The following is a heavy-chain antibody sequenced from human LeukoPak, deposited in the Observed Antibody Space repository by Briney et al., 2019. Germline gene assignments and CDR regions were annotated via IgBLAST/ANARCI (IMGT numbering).Heavy chain of an antibody. CDR2: ISYDGSKK. Sequence: GSLTLSCAASGVTFCSYGIHWVRQAPGKGVEGGAVISYDGSKKYYADSVKGGFTISRENSKKRLYVEMNRLRAEDTAVYYCAKGSLEGVTATQYFQHWGQGTLVTVSS. CDR1: GVTFCSYG. D-gene: IGHD2-21*02. V-gene: IGHV3-30*18. J-gene: IGHJ1*01. CDR3: AKGSLEGVTATQYFQH.